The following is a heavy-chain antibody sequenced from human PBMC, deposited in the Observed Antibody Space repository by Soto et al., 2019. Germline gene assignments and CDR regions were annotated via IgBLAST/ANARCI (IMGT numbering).Heavy chain of an antibody. CDR3: ARDPGYCSSTICYSGTVFDY. V-gene: IGHV4-30-4*01. D-gene: IGHD2-2*03. J-gene: IGHJ4*02. CDR2: IYYSGST. Sequence: VSLTCIVSGGSISSSNYYWNWIRQPPGKGLEWIGYIYYSGSTYYNPSLKSRVTISVDTSKYQFSLKLSSVTAADTAVYYCARDPGYCSSTICYSGTVFDYWGQGTLVTVSS. CDR1: GGSISSSNYY.